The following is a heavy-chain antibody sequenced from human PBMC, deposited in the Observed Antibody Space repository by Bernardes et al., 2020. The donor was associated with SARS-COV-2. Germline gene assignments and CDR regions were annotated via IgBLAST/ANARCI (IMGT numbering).Heavy chain of an antibody. D-gene: IGHD4-17*01. Sequence: LSLTSAVYGGSFSGYYLSWLRQPPGTGLEWIGEINHSGSTNYNPSLKSRVTISVDTSKNQFSLKLSSVTAADTAVYYCARSYGDQIPYFYYYGMDVWGQGTTVTVSS. CDR3: ARSYGDQIPYFYYYGMDV. V-gene: IGHV4-34*01. CDR2: INHSGST. CDR1: GGSFSGYY. J-gene: IGHJ6*02.